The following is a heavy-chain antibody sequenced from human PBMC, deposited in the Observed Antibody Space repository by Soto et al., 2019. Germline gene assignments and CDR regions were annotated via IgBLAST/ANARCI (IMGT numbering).Heavy chain of an antibody. CDR2: IKSKTDGGTT. J-gene: IGHJ4*02. D-gene: IGHD5-12*01. CDR3: TTDSPHSGYDVDFDY. V-gene: IGHV3-15*07. CDR1: GFTFSNAW. Sequence: GGSLRLSCAASGFTFSNAWMNWVRQAPGKGLEWVGRIKSKTDGGTTDYAAPVKGRFTISRDDSKNTLYLQMNSLKTEDTAVYYCTTDSPHSGYDVDFDYWGQGTLVTVSS.